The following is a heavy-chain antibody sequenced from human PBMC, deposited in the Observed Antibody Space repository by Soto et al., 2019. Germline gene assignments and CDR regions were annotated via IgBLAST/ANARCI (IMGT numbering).Heavy chain of an antibody. CDR1: GGSITGYY. D-gene: IGHD5-18*01. V-gene: IGHV4-59*01. Sequence: QVQLQESGPGLVKPSETLSLTCTVSGGSITGYYLTWIRQPHGKGLEWIGYVFYTGNTNYNPSLKSRVTISVDTSANQFSLRLSSVTAADTAVYYCARSGDSFGFTDYWGQGTLVTVSS. CDR3: ARSGDSFGFTDY. J-gene: IGHJ4*02. CDR2: VFYTGNT.